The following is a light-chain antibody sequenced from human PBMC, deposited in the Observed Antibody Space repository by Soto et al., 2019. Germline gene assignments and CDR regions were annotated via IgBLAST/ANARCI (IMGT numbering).Light chain of an antibody. V-gene: IGKV1-13*02. CDR3: QQFNSYPRT. J-gene: IGKJ1*01. Sequence: AIQLTQSPSSLSASVGDRVTITCRASQGISSALAWYRQKPGKAPKLPIYDASSLESGVPSRFSGSGSGTDFTLTISSLQPEDFATYYCQQFNSYPRTFGQGTKVEIK. CDR2: DAS. CDR1: QGISSA.